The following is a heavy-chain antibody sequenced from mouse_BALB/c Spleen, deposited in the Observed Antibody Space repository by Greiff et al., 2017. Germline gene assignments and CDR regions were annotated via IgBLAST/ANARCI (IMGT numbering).Heavy chain of an antibody. CDR3: ASPFYGSSYPFAY. D-gene: IGHD1-1*01. CDR1: GFAFSSYD. CDR2: ISSGGGST. V-gene: IGHV5-12-1*01. J-gene: IGHJ3*01. Sequence: EVKLQESGGGLVKPGGSLKLSCAASGFAFSSYDMSWVRQTPGKRLEWVAYISSGGGSTYYPDTVKGRFTISRDNAKNTLYLQMSSLKSEDTAMYYCASPFYGSSYPFAYWGQGTLVTVSA.